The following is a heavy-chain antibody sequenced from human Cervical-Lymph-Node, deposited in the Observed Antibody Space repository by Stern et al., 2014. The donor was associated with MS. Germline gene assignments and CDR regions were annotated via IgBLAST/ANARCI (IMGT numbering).Heavy chain of an antibody. Sequence: VQLEESGGGVVQPGTSLRLSCTGSRFTFRSYGIHWVRQAPGKGLEWVSVQSYDGGKRQYADSVKGRFTISRDNSKNTVYLHLNSLRPEDTGVYHCAKDRRGGYNYLYGMDVWGQGTTVTVS. J-gene: IGHJ6*02. V-gene: IGHV3-30*18. CDR1: RFTFRSYG. CDR2: QSYDGGKR. CDR3: AKDRRGGYNYLYGMDV. D-gene: IGHD5-18*01.